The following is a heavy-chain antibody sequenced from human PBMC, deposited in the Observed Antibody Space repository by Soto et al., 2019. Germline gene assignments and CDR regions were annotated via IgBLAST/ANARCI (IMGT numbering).Heavy chain of an antibody. Sequence: QMQLVQSGPEVKKPGTSVKVSCKASGFTFTSSAVQWVRQARGQRLERIGWIVVGSGNTNYDQKFQESVTITRDMSTSTSYMELSSLRSADTAVYYGAAGPTKMATIAYWGQGSLVTFSS. CDR1: GFTFTSSA. J-gene: IGHJ4*02. CDR3: AAGPTKMATIAY. V-gene: IGHV1-58*01. D-gene: IGHD5-12*01. CDR2: IVVGSGNT.